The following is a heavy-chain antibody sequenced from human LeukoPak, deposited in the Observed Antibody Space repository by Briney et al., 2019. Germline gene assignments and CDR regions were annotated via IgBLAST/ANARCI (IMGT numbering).Heavy chain of an antibody. Sequence: ASVKVSCKASGYTFTGYYIYWARQAPGQGLEWMGWINPNSGGTNYAQKFQGRVTMTRDTSISTAYMDLSRLRSDDTAVYYCARGSIVGATFDYFDYWGQGTLVTVSS. CDR3: ARGSIVGATFDYFDY. D-gene: IGHD1-26*01. V-gene: IGHV1-2*02. CDR1: GYTFTGYY. J-gene: IGHJ4*02. CDR2: INPNSGGT.